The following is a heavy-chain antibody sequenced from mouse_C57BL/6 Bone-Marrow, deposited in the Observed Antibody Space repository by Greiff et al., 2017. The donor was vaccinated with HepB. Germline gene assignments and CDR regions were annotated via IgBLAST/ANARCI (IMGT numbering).Heavy chain of an antibody. CDR2: ISSGGGNT. CDR1: GFTFSSYT. V-gene: IGHV5-9*03. CDR3: VRGGNFDY. J-gene: IGHJ2*01. Sequence: EVKLMESGGGLVKPGGSLKLSCAASGFTFSSYTMSWVRQTPEKRLEWVATISSGGGNTYYPDSVKGRFTISRVNAKNSLYLQMSSLRSEDTALYYCVRGGNFDYWGQGTTLTVSS.